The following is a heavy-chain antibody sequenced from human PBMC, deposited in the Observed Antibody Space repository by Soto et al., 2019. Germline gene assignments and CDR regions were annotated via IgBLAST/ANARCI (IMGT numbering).Heavy chain of an antibody. J-gene: IGHJ1*01. Sequence: ASVXVSCKAGWYTFTIDAVRVWLQAPGQRLEWLGWINAGNGNTKYSQKFQGRVTITRDTSESTDYMELSSLRSEDTAVYYSARAYAKVNTLGQKRGQRTLV. CDR1: WYTFTIDA. D-gene: IGHD4-17*01. CDR2: INAGNGNT. CDR3: ARAYAKVNTLGQK. V-gene: IGHV1-3*01.